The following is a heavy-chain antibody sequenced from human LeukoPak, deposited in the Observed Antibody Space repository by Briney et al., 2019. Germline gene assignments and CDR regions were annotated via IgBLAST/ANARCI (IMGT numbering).Heavy chain of an antibody. CDR3: AKDWVPAANPNYYYYGMDV. CDR1: GFTFSNYG. V-gene: IGHV3-30*18. J-gene: IGHJ6*02. Sequence: GGSLRLSCAASGFTFSNYGMHWVRQAPGKGLEWVAVISYDGSNKYYADSVKGRFTISRDNSKNTLYLQMNSLRAGDTAVYYCAKDWVPAANPNYYYYGMDVWGQGTTVTVSS. D-gene: IGHD2-2*01. CDR2: ISYDGSNK.